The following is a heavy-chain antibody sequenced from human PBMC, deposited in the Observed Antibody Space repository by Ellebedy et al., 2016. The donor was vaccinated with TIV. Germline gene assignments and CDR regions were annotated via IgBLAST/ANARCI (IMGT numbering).Heavy chain of an antibody. D-gene: IGHD2-15*01. CDR2: ISFDGSDK. J-gene: IGHJ6*02. CDR1: GFSFRSYG. Sequence: GESLKISXAASGFSFRSYGMHWVRQAPGKGLQWVAVISFDGSDKHYADSVKGRFTISRDNSKNTLYLQMNSLRVEDTAVYYCAKDQEFCRGGWGASCYLYGMDVWGQGTTVTVSS. V-gene: IGHV3-30*18. CDR3: AKDQEFCRGGWGASCYLYGMDV.